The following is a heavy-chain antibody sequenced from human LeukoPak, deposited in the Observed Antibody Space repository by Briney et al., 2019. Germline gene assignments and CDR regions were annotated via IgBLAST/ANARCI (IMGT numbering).Heavy chain of an antibody. CDR1: GFTFSSYA. Sequence: GGSLRLSCAASGFTFSSYAMSWVRQAPGKGLEWVSAISGSGGSTYYADSVKGRFTISRDNSKNTLYLQMNSLRAEDTAVYYCAKDPIISSGYCRGNYFDYWGQGTLVTVSS. D-gene: IGHD3-22*01. CDR2: ISGSGGST. J-gene: IGHJ4*02. V-gene: IGHV3-23*01. CDR3: AKDPIISSGYCRGNYFDY.